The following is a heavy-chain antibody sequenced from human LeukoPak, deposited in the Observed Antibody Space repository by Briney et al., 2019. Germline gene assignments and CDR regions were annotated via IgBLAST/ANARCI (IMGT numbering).Heavy chain of an antibody. CDR1: GGSISSYY. D-gene: IGHD3-10*01. CDR2: IYYSGST. Sequence: SETLSLACTVSGGSISSYYWSWIRQPPGKGLEWIGYIYYSGSTNYNPSLKSRVTISVDTSKNQFSLKLSSVTAADTAVYYCARHVVYYGSGTYHFDYWGQGTLVTVSS. CDR3: ARHVVYYGSGTYHFDY. V-gene: IGHV4-59*08. J-gene: IGHJ4*02.